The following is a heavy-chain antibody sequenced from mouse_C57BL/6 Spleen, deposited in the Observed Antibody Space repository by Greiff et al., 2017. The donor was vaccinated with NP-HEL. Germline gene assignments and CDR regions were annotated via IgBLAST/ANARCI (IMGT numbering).Heavy chain of an antibody. CDR2: IDPEDGET. CDR1: GFNIKDYY. Sequence: VHVKQSGAELVKPGASVKLSCTASGFNIKDYYMHWVKQRTEQGLEWIGRIDPEDGETKYAPKFQGKATITADTSSNTAYLQLSSLTSEDTAVYYCAPWYYGSSYDWYFDVWGTGTTVTVSS. V-gene: IGHV14-2*01. D-gene: IGHD1-1*01. J-gene: IGHJ1*03. CDR3: APWYYGSSYDWYFDV.